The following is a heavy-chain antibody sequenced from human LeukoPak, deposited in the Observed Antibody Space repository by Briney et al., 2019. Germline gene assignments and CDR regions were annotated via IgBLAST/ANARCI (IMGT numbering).Heavy chain of an antibody. D-gene: IGHD3-22*01. Sequence: GASVKVSCKASEYTFTGYYMHWVRQAPGQGLEWMGWINPNSGGTNYAQKFQGRVTMTRDTSTSTAYMELSRLRSDDTAVYYCARDDRRITMIVNDYWGQGTLVTVSS. CDR1: EYTFTGYY. J-gene: IGHJ4*02. CDR2: INPNSGGT. CDR3: ARDDRRITMIVNDY. V-gene: IGHV1-2*02.